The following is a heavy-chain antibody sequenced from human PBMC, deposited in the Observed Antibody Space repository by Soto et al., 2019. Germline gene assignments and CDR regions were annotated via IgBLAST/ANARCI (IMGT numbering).Heavy chain of an antibody. Sequence: EVQLVHSGGGLVQPGGSLRLSCATSGFSFGSYWMDWVRQAPGKGLQWVANIKRDGGETYYDDSVRGRFTISRDNAKKSLYLQMNSLRAEDTAMYFCARGASQWLVGDYWGQGALVSVAT. CDR2: IKRDGGET. J-gene: IGHJ4*02. CDR1: GFSFGSYW. D-gene: IGHD6-19*01. V-gene: IGHV3-7*03. CDR3: ARGASQWLVGDY.